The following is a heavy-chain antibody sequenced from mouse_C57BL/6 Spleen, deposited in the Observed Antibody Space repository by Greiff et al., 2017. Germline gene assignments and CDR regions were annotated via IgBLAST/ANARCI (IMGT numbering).Heavy chain of an antibody. CDR1: GYTFTDYY. CDR3: ARNGYYDYGRYYAMDY. Sequence: QLQQSGPELVKPGASVKISCKASGYTFTDYYMNWVKQSHGKSLEWIGDINPNNGGTSYNQKFKGKATLTVDKSSSTAYMELRSLTSEDSAVYYCARNGYYDYGRYYAMDYWGQGTSVTVSS. J-gene: IGHJ4*01. V-gene: IGHV1-26*01. CDR2: INPNNGGT. D-gene: IGHD2-4*01.